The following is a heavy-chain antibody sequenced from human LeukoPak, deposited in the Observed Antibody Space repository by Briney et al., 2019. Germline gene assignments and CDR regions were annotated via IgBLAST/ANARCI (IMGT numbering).Heavy chain of an antibody. CDR3: AKSSSWYRLEY. D-gene: IGHD6-13*01. CDR1: GFTFSTYG. J-gene: IGHJ4*02. CDR2: VSYDESSI. Sequence: PGGSLRLSCAASGFTFSTYGMHWVRQAPGKGLEWVAVVSYDESSIYYADSVKGRFTISRDNSKNTLYLQMNSLRVDDTAIYYCAKSSSWYRLEYWGQGTLVTVSA. V-gene: IGHV3-30*18.